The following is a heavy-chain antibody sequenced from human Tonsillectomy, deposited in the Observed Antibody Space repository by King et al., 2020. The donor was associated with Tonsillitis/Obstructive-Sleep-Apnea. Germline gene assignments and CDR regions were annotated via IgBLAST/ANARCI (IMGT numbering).Heavy chain of an antibody. D-gene: IGHD1-26*01. CDR3: ARERYSGSYGFDY. Sequence: VQLQQWGAGLLKPSETLSLTCAVYGGSFSGYYWSWIRQPPGKGLELIGEINHSGSTNYNPSLKSRVTISVDTSKNQFSLKLSSVTAADTAVYYCARERYSGSYGFDYWGQGTLVTVSS. CDR2: INHSGST. V-gene: IGHV4-34*01. CDR1: GGSFSGYY. J-gene: IGHJ4*02.